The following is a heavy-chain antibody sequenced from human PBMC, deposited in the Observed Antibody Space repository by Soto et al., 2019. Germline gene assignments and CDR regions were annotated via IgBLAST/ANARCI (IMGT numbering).Heavy chain of an antibody. J-gene: IGHJ4*02. CDR1: GFTFDDYA. Sequence: SLRLSCAASGFTFDDYAMHWVRQAPGKGLEWVSGISWNSGSIGYADSVKGRFTISRDNAKNSLYLQMNSLRAEDTALYYCAKDRSCKRGYFNYRRQGTLVAVSS. CDR2: ISWNSGSI. D-gene: IGHD2-15*01. V-gene: IGHV3-9*01. CDR3: AKDRSCKRGYFNY.